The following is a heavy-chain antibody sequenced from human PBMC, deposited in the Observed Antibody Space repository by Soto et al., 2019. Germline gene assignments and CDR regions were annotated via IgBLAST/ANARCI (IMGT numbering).Heavy chain of an antibody. CDR1: GGSISSYY. D-gene: IGHD1-26*01. V-gene: IGHV4-59*01. J-gene: IGHJ4*02. CDR2: IYYSGGT. CDR3: ARDIGMGYYFDY. Sequence: QVQLQESGPGLVKPSETLSLTCTVSGGSISSYYWNWIRQAPGKGLEWIGYIYYSGGTNYNPSLKSRVTMSVDTSKHQFSLKVNSVTAAETAVYYCARDIGMGYYFDYWGQGILVTVSS.